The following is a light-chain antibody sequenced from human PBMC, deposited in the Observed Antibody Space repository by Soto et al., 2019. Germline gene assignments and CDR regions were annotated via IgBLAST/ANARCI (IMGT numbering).Light chain of an antibody. CDR3: SSYAGSNNLV. Sequence: QSALSQPPSASGSPGQSVTISCTGTSSDVGGYNYVSWYQHHPGKAPKLMIYEVTKRPSGVPDRFSGSKSGNTASLTVSGLQDDDDSDYYCSSYAGSNNLVFGGGTKLTVL. CDR2: EVT. V-gene: IGLV2-8*01. CDR1: SSDVGGYNY. J-gene: IGLJ2*01.